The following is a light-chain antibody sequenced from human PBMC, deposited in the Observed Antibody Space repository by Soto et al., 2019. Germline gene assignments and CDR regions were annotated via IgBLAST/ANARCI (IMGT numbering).Light chain of an antibody. CDR1: QSISSY. CDR3: QQSYSTPWK. Sequence: DIQMTQSPSSLSASVGDRVTITCRASQSISSYLNWYQQKPGKAPKLLIYAASSLQSGVPSRFSVSGSGTDFTLTISSLQPEDFATYYCQQSYSTPWKFGQGTKVEIK. V-gene: IGKV1-39*01. J-gene: IGKJ1*01. CDR2: AAS.